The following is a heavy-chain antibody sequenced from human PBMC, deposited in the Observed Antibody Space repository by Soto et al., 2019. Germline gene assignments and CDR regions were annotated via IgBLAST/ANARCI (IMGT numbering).Heavy chain of an antibody. J-gene: IGHJ4*02. CDR1: GFAFGDYA. CDR2: ITWNSGRI. CDR3: AKDRSPPEVTSHLFHY. V-gene: IGHV3-9*01. D-gene: IGHD2-21*02. Sequence: EVQLVESGGGLGQPGRSLRLSCAASGFAFGDYAMHWVRQPPGKGLEWVSSITWNSGRIDYADSVKGRFTISRDNAKNSLYLQMSSLRAEDTAFYYCAKDRSPPEVTSHLFHYWGQGTLVTVSS.